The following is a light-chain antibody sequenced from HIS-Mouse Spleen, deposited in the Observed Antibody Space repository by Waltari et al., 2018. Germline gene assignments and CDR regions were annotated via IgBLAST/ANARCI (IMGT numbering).Light chain of an antibody. J-gene: IGLJ2*01. Sequence: QSALTQPDSGSGSPGQSITISCTGTIRDVGSYNLVSWYQQHPGKAPKLMIYEGSKRPSGVSNRFSGSKSGNTASLTISGLQAEDEADYYCCSYAGSSTFHVVFGGGTKLTVL. CDR1: IRDVGSYNL. V-gene: IGLV2-23*03. CDR2: EGS. CDR3: CSYAGSSTFHVV.